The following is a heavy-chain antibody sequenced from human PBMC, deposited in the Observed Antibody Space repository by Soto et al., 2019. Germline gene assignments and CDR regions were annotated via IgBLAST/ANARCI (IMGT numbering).Heavy chain of an antibody. J-gene: IGHJ5*02. Sequence: QLQLQESGPGLVKPSETLSLTCTVSGGSIGSGPYYWGWIRQPPGKGLLWIGNIYYDGSAYYNPSLKSRVTISVDTSKKQVSLKLNSVAATDTAMYCCARWDYEFDPWGQGTLVSVSS. V-gene: IGHV4-39*01. CDR2: IYYDGSA. CDR3: ARWDYEFDP. D-gene: IGHD4-17*01. CDR1: GGSIGSGPYY.